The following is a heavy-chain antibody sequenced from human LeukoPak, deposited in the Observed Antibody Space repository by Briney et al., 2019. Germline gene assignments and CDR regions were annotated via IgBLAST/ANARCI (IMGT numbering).Heavy chain of an antibody. D-gene: IGHD2-8*01. J-gene: IGHJ3*02. CDR1: GYTFTSYA. CDR2: INTNTGNP. Sequence: ASVKVSCKASGYTFTSYAMNWVRQAPGQGLEWMGWINTNTGNPTYAPGFTGRFVFSLDTSVSTAYLQISSLKAEDTAVYYCASRVKLGAFDIWGQGTMVTVSS. CDR3: ASRVKLGAFDI. V-gene: IGHV7-4-1*02.